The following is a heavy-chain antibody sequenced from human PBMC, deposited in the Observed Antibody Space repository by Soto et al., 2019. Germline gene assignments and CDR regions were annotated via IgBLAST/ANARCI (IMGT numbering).Heavy chain of an antibody. Sequence: LRLSCAASGFTFSSYGMHWVRQAPGKGLEWVAVISYDGSNKYYADSVKGRFTISRDNSKNTLYLQMNSLRAEDTAVYYCAKDKSKFIVASQTALDYWGQGTLVTVSS. CDR3: AKDKSKFIVASQTALDY. D-gene: IGHD5-12*01. CDR1: GFTFSSYG. CDR2: ISYDGSNK. V-gene: IGHV3-30*18. J-gene: IGHJ4*02.